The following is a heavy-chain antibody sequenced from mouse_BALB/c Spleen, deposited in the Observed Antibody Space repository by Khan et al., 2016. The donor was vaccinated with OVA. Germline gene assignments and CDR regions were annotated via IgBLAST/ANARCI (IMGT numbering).Heavy chain of an antibody. V-gene: IGHV3-8*02. CDR3: ARWNYRYDGYFDY. CDR2: ISSSDST. D-gene: IGHD2-14*01. J-gene: IGHJ2*01. CDR1: GDSITSGY. Sequence: EVQLQESGPSLVKPSQTLSLTCSVTGDSITSGYWNWIRKFPGNKLEYMGYISSSDSTFYNPSLNSRISITPDTSKNQYYLQLNSVTTEDTATYYCARWNYRYDGYFDYWGQGTTLTVSS.